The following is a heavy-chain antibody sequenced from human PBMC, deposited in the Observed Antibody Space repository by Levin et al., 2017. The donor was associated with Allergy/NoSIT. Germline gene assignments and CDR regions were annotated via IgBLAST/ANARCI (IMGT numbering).Heavy chain of an antibody. CDR3: AGATYCSGGSCYSGPDY. V-gene: IGHV1-69*13. D-gene: IGHD2-15*01. Sequence: SVKVSCKASGATFRSYAISWVRQVPGQGLEWMGGIIPMSDTTNYALKFQGRVTITADESTSTAYMELSSLRSEDTAVYYCAGATYCSGGSCYSGPDYWGQGTLVTVSS. CDR1: GATFRSYA. J-gene: IGHJ4*02. CDR2: IIPMSDTT.